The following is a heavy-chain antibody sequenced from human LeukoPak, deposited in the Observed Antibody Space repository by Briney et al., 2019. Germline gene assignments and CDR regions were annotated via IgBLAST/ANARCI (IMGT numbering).Heavy chain of an antibody. CDR1: GGSISSYY. CDR2: ISDRGTT. CDR3: ARVHSGSHPDFDL. D-gene: IGHD1-26*01. Sequence: SETLSLSCTVSGGSISSYYWSWIRQPPGKGLEWIGYISDRGTTNYNPSLKSRVTISGDTSKNQFSLRLTSVTAADTAVYYCARVHSGSHPDFDLWGRGTLVTVSS. J-gene: IGHJ2*01. V-gene: IGHV4-59*13.